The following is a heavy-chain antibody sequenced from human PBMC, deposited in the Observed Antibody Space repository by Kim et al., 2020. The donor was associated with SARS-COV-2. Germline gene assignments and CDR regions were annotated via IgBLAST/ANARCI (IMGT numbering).Heavy chain of an antibody. CDR3: ARIRVAAPYYGMDV. Sequence: VAPWEGRFTVSRDNARSSLYLKMNSLRADETAVYYCARIRVAAPYYGMDVWGQGTTVTVSS. J-gene: IGHJ6*02. V-gene: IGHV3-7*01. D-gene: IGHD6-19*01.